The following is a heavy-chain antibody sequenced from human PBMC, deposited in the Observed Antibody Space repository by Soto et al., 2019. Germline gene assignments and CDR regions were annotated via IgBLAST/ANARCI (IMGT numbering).Heavy chain of an antibody. D-gene: IGHD2-21*01. CDR1: GTSISSSYW. J-gene: IGHJ4*02. Sequence: QVQLKQSGPGLVRPSGTLSLTCRVSGTSISSSYWWAWVRQSPGKGLEWIGEIYHNGITKYNPSLKSRASMSTDKSNNQFSLKLTSVTAADTAVYYCATVPPRIVVVLAEFPTWGQGTLVTVSS. V-gene: IGHV4-4*02. CDR2: IYHNGIT. CDR3: ATVPPRIVVVLAEFPT.